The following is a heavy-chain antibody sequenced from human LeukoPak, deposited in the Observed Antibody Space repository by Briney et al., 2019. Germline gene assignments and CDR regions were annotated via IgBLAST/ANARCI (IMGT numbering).Heavy chain of an antibody. Sequence: GRSLRLSCAASGFTFSSYAMHWVRQAPGKGLEWVAFIRYDGSNKYYADSVKGRFTISRDNSKNTLYLQMNSLRAEDTAVYYCAKDLIAAHDYWGQGTLVTVSS. J-gene: IGHJ4*02. CDR3: AKDLIAAHDY. CDR2: IRYDGSNK. D-gene: IGHD6-6*01. CDR1: GFTFSSYA. V-gene: IGHV3-30*02.